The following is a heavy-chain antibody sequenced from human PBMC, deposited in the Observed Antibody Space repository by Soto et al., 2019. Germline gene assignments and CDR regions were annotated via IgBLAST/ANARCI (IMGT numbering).Heavy chain of an antibody. CDR3: ARRVIGSSRALDI. J-gene: IGHJ3*02. V-gene: IGHV3-23*01. CDR1: GFAFSSHP. D-gene: IGHD3-10*01. CDR2: ISDGGNLT. Sequence: PGGSLRLSCAASGFAFSSHPTSWVSQAPEKGLEGVAGISDGGNLTYNADSVRGRFTIYRDNSRNTLYLEMNSLRAEDTAVYDCARRVIGSSRALDIWGQGTLVTVSS.